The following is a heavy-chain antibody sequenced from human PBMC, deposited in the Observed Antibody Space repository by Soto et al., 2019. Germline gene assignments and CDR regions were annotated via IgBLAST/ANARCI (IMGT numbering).Heavy chain of an antibody. J-gene: IGHJ6*02. V-gene: IGHV1-69*01. CDR1: GGTFSSYA. CDR2: IIPISGTA. D-gene: IGHD2-2*01. CDR3: ARSQGSSTSLEIYYYYYYGMDV. Sequence: QVQLVQSGAEVKKPGSSVKVSCKASGGTFSSYAISWVRQAPGQGLEWMGGIIPISGTANYAQKLQGRGPITADESTSTAYMELSSLRSEDTAVYYCARSQGSSTSLEIYYYYYYGMDVWGQGNTVTVSS.